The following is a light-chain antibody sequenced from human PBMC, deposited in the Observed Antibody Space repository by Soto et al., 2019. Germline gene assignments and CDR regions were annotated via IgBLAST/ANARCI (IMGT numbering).Light chain of an antibody. J-gene: IGKJ5*01. V-gene: IGKV3-20*01. CDR3: QQYGSSPPSST. CDR1: QRVSSGY. Sequence: EIVLTQNPGTLSLSPGERATLSCRASQRVSSGYLAWYQQKPGQAPRLLIYGASNRATDIPDRFSGRGSGTDFTLTISRLEPEDFAVYYCQQYGSSPPSSTFGQGTRLEIK. CDR2: GAS.